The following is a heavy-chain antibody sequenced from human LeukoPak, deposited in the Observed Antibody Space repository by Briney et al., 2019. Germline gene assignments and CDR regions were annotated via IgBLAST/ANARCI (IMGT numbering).Heavy chain of an antibody. D-gene: IGHD3-10*01. Sequence: SETLSLTCAVYGGSFSGYYWSWIRQPPGKGLEWIGEINHSGSTNYNPSLKSRVTISVDTSKNQFSLKLSSVTAADTAVYYCARWDGSGSYFDYWGQGTLVTVSS. CDR3: ARWDGSGSYFDY. CDR2: INHSGST. CDR1: GGSFSGYY. J-gene: IGHJ4*02. V-gene: IGHV4-34*01.